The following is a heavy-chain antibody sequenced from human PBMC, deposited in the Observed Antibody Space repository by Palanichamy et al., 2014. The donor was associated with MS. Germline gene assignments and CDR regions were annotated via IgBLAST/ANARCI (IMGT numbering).Heavy chain of an antibody. D-gene: IGHD2-8*01. CDR1: GYSFTTYG. J-gene: IGHJ3*02. V-gene: IGHV1-18*01. CDR3: ARDWECTHGGCYDVFDI. Sequence: QVQLVQSGTEVQKPGASVKVSCKSFGYSFTTYGVSWVRQAPGQGLEWMGWISTSTGKANYVQKFRGRVTLTTDTSTSTVYMELRSLRSDDTAVYYCARDWECTHGGCYDVFDIWGQGTMVIVSS. CDR2: ISTSTGKA.